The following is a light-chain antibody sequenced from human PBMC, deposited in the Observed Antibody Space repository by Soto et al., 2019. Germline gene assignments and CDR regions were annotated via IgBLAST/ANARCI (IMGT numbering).Light chain of an antibody. CDR3: CSYAGGNTLV. CDR1: STDVASYNL. CDR2: EVT. J-gene: IGLJ3*02. V-gene: IGLV2-23*02. Sequence: QSALTQPASVSGSPGQSITISCTGTSTDVASYNLVSWYQQRPGKAPKLIIYEVTKRPSGVSSRFSASKSGKSASLRISGLQAEDEAHYYCCSYAGGNTLVFGGGTKLTVL.